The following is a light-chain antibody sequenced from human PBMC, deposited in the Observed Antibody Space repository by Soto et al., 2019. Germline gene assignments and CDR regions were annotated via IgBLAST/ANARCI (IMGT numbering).Light chain of an antibody. CDR2: AAS. Sequence: DIQMTQSPSSLSASVGDRVTITCRASQSTSSYLNWYQQKPGKAPKLLIYAASTLQSGVPSRFSGGGSGTDFTLTISSLQPEDFVTYYCQQSYSTPITFGQGTRLEIK. V-gene: IGKV1-39*01. CDR3: QQSYSTPIT. CDR1: QSTSSY. J-gene: IGKJ5*01.